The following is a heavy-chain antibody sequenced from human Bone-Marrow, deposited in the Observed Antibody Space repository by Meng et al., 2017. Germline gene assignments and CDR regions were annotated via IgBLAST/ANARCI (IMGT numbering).Heavy chain of an antibody. CDR1: GYTSSSYA. V-gene: IGHV3-30*04. CDR3: ARAIGKLRYFDWLPQPIWDAYYYYGMDV. D-gene: IGHD3-9*01. CDR2: ISYDGSNK. Sequence: GGSLRLSCAASGYTSSSYAMHWVRQAPGKGLEWVAVISYDGSNKYYADSVKGRFTISRDNSKNTLYLQMNSLRAEDTAVYYCARAIGKLRYFDWLPQPIWDAYYYYGMDVWGQGTTVTVSS. J-gene: IGHJ6*02.